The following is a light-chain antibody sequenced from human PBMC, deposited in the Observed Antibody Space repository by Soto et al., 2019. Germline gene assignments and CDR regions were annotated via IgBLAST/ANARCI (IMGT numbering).Light chain of an antibody. J-gene: IGKJ2*01. CDR2: SAS. V-gene: IGKV3-15*01. CDR3: QQGHNGPLT. Sequence: EIAMTQSPATLSVSPGERATLSCRASQSISTELAWYHQIPGQPPRLLIYSASTRATGVPARFTGSGSGSEFTLTISGLQSEDFATYYCQQGHNGPLTFGQGTRLE. CDR1: QSISTE.